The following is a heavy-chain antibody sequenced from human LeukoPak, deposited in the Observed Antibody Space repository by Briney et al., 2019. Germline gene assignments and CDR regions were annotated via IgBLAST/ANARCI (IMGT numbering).Heavy chain of an antibody. J-gene: IGHJ4*02. Sequence: SDTVSLICTFSGGSLSSGSYYGSWIRRPPGKGDERVGSIYYSETNYHNLSLKSRVTISVDTSKNQIYLKLSYVTAADTAVYYCARQVDRLSHNDYWGQGTLVSVSS. CDR3: ARQVDRLSHNDY. D-gene: IGHD3-9*01. CDR1: GGSLSSGSYY. CDR2: IYYSETN. V-gene: IGHV4-39*01.